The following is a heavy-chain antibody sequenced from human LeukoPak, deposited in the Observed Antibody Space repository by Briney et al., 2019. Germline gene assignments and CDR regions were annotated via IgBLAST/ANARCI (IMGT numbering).Heavy chain of an antibody. V-gene: IGHV4-59*01. CDR3: ARSPSSYYYYYYMDV. D-gene: IGHD6-13*01. Sequence: SETLSLTCTVSGGSISSYYWSWIRQPPGKGLEWIGYIYYSGSTNYNPSLKSRVTISVDTSKNQFSLKLSSVTAADTAVYYCARSPSSYYYYYYMDVWGKGTTVTISS. CDR2: IYYSGST. CDR1: GGSISSYY. J-gene: IGHJ6*03.